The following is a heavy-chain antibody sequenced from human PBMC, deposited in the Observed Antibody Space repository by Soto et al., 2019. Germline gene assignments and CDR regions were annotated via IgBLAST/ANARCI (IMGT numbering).Heavy chain of an antibody. D-gene: IGHD2-15*01. CDR1: GFTFNRHE. CDR3: ASRKVGYCSGGSCYFDY. Sequence: GGSLRLSCEASGFTFNRHEMHWVRQAPGRGLEWISYISSSGDTKYAAESVKGRFTISRDNTKNSLFLQMDSLRSDDTAIYFRASRKVGYCSGGSCYFDYWGQGTLVTVSS. V-gene: IGHV3-48*03. J-gene: IGHJ4*02. CDR2: ISSSGDTK.